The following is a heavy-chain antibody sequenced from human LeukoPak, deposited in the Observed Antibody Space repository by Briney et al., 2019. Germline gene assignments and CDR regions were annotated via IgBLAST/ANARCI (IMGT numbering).Heavy chain of an antibody. V-gene: IGHV1-18*01. CDR1: GYTFTSYG. J-gene: IGHJ6*03. CDR3: ARDLMATVTPYYMDV. CDR2: ISAYNGNT. D-gene: IGHD4-17*01. Sequence: ASVKVSCKASGYTFTSYGISWVRQAPGQGLEWMGWISAYNGNTNYAQKLQGRVTMTTDTSTSTAYMELRSLRSDDTAVYYCARDLMATVTPYYMDVWGKGTTVTVSS.